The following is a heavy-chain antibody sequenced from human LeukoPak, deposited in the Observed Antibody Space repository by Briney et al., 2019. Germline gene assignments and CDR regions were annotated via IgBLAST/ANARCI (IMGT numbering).Heavy chain of an antibody. CDR3: VREYYDSSGYYYSPYYFDY. Sequence: PGRSLRLSCAASGFTFSSYAMHWVRQAPGKGLEYVSAISSNGGSTYYADSVKGRFTISRDNSKNTLYLQMSSLRAEDTAVYYCVREYYDSSGYYYSPYYFDYWGQGTLVTVSS. D-gene: IGHD3-22*01. CDR1: GFTFSSYA. J-gene: IGHJ4*02. V-gene: IGHV3-64D*06. CDR2: ISSNGGST.